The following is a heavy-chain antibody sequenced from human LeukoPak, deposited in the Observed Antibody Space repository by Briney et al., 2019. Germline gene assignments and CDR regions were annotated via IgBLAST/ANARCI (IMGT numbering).Heavy chain of an antibody. Sequence: PGGSLRLSCAASGFTFKNFVMTWVRQAPGQGLDWVSAISGNTGATYYADSVKGRFTISRDNSKNTLYLQMNSLRAEDTAVYYCAKESRIVVVIEAFDIWGQGTMVTVSS. CDR1: GFTFKNFV. D-gene: IGHD3-22*01. J-gene: IGHJ3*02. CDR3: AKESRIVVVIEAFDI. V-gene: IGHV3-23*01. CDR2: ISGNTGAT.